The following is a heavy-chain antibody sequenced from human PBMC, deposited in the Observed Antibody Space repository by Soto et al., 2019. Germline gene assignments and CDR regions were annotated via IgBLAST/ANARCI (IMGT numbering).Heavy chain of an antibody. J-gene: IGHJ6*02. CDR1: GRTFSSYA. V-gene: IGHV1-69*13. CDR3: ARPRWGRFGELFRDYYYSARDV. Sequence: SVKVSCKASGRTFSSYAISWVRQAPGQGLEWMGGIIPIFGTANYAQKFQGRVTITADESTSTAYMELSSMRPEDTAVYYCARPRWGRFGELFRDYYYSARDVWGQGTTVTVSS. CDR2: IIPIFGTA. D-gene: IGHD3-10*01.